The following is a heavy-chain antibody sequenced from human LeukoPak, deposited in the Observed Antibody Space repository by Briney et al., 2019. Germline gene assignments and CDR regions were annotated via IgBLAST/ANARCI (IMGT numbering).Heavy chain of an antibody. CDR2: IYTSGST. CDR1: GGSISSYY. V-gene: IGHV4-4*09. CDR3: VRQTYSSSRKYYYYYMDV. Sequence: PSETLSLTCTVSGGSISSYYWSWIRQPPGKGLEWIGNIYTSGSTNYNPSLKSRVTISVDTSKNQFSLKLSSVTAADTAVYYCVRQTYSSSRKYYYYYMDVRGKGTTVTVYS. J-gene: IGHJ6*03. D-gene: IGHD6-13*01.